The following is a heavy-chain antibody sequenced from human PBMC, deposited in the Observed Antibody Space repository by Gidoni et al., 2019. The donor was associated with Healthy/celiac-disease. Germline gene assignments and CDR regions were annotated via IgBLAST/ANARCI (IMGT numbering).Heavy chain of an antibody. CDR2: ISGSGGST. D-gene: IGHD3-16*02. V-gene: IGHV3-23*01. CDR1: GFTFSSYA. CDR3: AKDRGWGITFGGVIVTD. J-gene: IGHJ4*02. Sequence: EVQLLESGGGLVQPGGSLRLSCAASGFTFSSYAMSWVRQAPGKGLGWVLAISGSGGSTYYADSVKGRFTISRDNAKNTLYLQMNSLRAEDTAVYYCAKDRGWGITFGGVIVTDWGQGTLVTVSS.